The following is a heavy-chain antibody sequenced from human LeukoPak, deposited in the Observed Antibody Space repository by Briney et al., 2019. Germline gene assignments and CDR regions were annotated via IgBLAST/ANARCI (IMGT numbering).Heavy chain of an antibody. CDR2: INHSGST. Sequence: SETLSLTCAVYGGSFSGYYWSWIRQPPGKGLEWIGEINHSGSTNYNPSLKSRVTISVDTSKNQFSLKLSSVTAADTAVYYCARLSGDGYNTQDYFDYWGQGTLVTVSS. V-gene: IGHV4-34*01. D-gene: IGHD5-24*01. J-gene: IGHJ4*02. CDR3: ARLSGDGYNTQDYFDY. CDR1: GGSFSGYY.